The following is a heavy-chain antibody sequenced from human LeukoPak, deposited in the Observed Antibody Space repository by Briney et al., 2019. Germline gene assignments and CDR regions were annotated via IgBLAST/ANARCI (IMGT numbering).Heavy chain of an antibody. V-gene: IGHV1-18*01. J-gene: IGHJ4*02. CDR1: GYTFTSYA. CDR3: ARDRAPYYYDSSGYYFDS. CDR2: ISVYNGNT. Sequence: EASVKVSCKASGYTFTSYAISWVRQAPGQGLEWMGWISVYNGNTNYAQNLQGRVAMTADTSTSTAYMELRSLRSDDTAVYYCARDRAPYYYDSSGYYFDSWGQGTLVTVSS. D-gene: IGHD3-22*01.